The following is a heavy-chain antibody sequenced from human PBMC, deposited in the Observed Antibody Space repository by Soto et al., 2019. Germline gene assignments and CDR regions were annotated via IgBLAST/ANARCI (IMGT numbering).Heavy chain of an antibody. D-gene: IGHD2-2*01. CDR3: ARDHLGTDIVVVPAAGYYYYYYGMDV. J-gene: IGHJ6*02. CDR2: SIPIFGTA. Sequence: SLTGYCKGSGGSFSSDAISWVRQKPGQGLEWMGRSIPIFGTANYAQKFQGRVTITADESTSTADMELSSLRSEDTAVYYCARDHLGTDIVVVPAAGYYYYYYGMDVWGQGTTVPGSS. CDR1: GGSFSSDA. V-gene: IGHV1-69*01.